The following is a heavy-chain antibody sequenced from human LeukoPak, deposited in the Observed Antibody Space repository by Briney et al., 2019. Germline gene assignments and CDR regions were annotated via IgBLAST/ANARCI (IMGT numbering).Heavy chain of an antibody. CDR2: ISGGST. J-gene: IGHJ3*02. CDR3: ARDRYGDALDAFDI. CDR1: GFTVSSNE. Sequence: GGSLRLSCAASGFTVSSNEMSWVRQAPGKGLEWVSSISGGSTYYADSRKGRFTISRDNAKNSLYLQMNSLRAEDTALYYCARDRYGDALDAFDIWGQGTMVTVSS. V-gene: IGHV3-38-3*01. D-gene: IGHD4-17*01.